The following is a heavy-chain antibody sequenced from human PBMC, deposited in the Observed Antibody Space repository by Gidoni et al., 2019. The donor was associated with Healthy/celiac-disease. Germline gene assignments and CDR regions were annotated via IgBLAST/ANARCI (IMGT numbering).Heavy chain of an antibody. V-gene: IGHV3-21*01. Sequence: ELQLVESGGGLVKPGGSLRLSCPPSGFPFSSYSMNWVRQAPGKGLEWVSSISSSSSYIYYAEAVKGRFTIARDNAKNSLYLQMNSLRAEDTAVYYCARDGSGSYYGLNWFDPWGQGTLVTVSS. D-gene: IGHD1-26*01. CDR1: GFPFSSYS. CDR3: ARDGSGSYYGLNWFDP. CDR2: ISSSSSYI. J-gene: IGHJ5*02.